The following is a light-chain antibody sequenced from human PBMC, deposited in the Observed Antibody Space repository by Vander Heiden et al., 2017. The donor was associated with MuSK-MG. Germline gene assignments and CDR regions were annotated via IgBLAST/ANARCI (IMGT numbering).Light chain of an antibody. J-gene: IGKJ2*01. CDR3: QQYYSYPRT. V-gene: IGKV1-8*01. CDR1: QGISSY. CDR2: AAS. Sequence: AIRMTQSPSSLSASTGDRVTITCRASQGISSYLAWYQQKPGKAPKLLIYAASTLQSGVPSRFSGSGSGTDFTLTISCLQSEDFATYYCQQYYSYPRTFGQGTTLEIK.